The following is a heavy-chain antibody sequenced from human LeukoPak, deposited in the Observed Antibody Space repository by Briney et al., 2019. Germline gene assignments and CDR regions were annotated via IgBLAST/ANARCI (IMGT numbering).Heavy chain of an antibody. Sequence: ASVKVSFKASGYTFTSYGISWVRQAPGQGLEWMGWISAYNGNTNYAQKLQGRGTMTTDTSTSTAYMELRSLRSDDTAVYYCARDVDYYDSSGYYYVVSDYYYYGMDVWGQGTTVTVSS. V-gene: IGHV1-18*01. CDR3: ARDVDYYDSSGYYYVVSDYYYYGMDV. D-gene: IGHD3-22*01. CDR1: GYTFTSYG. J-gene: IGHJ6*02. CDR2: ISAYNGNT.